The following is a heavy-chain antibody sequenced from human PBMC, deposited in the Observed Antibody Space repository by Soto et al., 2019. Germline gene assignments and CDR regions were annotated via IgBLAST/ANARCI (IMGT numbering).Heavy chain of an antibody. CDR2: IMPIFRTP. J-gene: IGHJ6*02. CDR1: GGTFRNSA. Sequence: QVQLEQSGAEVKKPGSSVKVSCKASGGTFRNSAISWVRQAPGQGLEWMGGIMPIFRTPDYAQKFQGGVTISADESTNTGYMELSGLRSDDTAVYYCARDNDRPQLGGNYYYILDVWGHGTTVTVSS. V-gene: IGHV1-69*12. CDR3: ARDNDRPQLGGNYYYILDV. D-gene: IGHD1-1*01.